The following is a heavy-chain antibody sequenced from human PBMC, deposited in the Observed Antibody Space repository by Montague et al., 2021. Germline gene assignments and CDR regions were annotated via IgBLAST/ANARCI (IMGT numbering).Heavy chain of an antibody. J-gene: IGHJ5*02. CDR2: ITYHGTT. Sequence: SETLSLTCTVSGGSISSNYWCWILRPPLKKLLECIGITYHGTTSYSPSLKGRLTVSMDTSKNQFSLNLSSVTAADTAMYYCAVGSVFAWELLHHWGQGILVTVSS. V-gene: IGHV4-59*12. D-gene: IGHD1-26*01. CDR1: GGSISSNY. CDR3: AVGSVFAWELLHH.